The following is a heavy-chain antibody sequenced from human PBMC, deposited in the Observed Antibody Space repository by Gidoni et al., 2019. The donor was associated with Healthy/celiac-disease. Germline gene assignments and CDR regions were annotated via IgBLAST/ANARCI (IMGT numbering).Heavy chain of an antibody. Sequence: PGKGLEWIGSIYYSGSTYYNPSLKSRVTISVDTSKNQFSLKLSSVTAADTAVYYCARQAIDYGGFHDYWGQGTLVTVSS. D-gene: IGHD4-17*01. CDR3: ARQAIDYGGFHDY. V-gene: IGHV4-39*01. J-gene: IGHJ4*02. CDR2: IYYSGST.